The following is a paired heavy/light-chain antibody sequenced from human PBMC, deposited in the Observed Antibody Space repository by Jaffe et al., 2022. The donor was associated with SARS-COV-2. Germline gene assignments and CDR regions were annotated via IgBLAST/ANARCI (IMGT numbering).Heavy chain of an antibody. CDR2: ISYDGTNK. D-gene: IGHD2-21*02. V-gene: IGHV3-30-3*01. Sequence: QVQLVESGGGVVQPGKSLRLSCAASGFTFSNYGLHWVRQAPGKGLEWVAVISYDGTNKYYADSVKGRFTVSRDNSENTLYLQMNSLRAEDTAMYYCAELAYCGGDCYSQLGSDAFDIWGRGTMVTVSS. CDR3: AELAYCGGDCYSQLGSDAFDI. J-gene: IGHJ3*02. CDR1: GFTFSNYG.
Light chain of an antibody. CDR3: SSFTTSSTLV. J-gene: IGLJ2*01. CDR2: EVS. V-gene: IGLV2-14*01. Sequence: QSALTQPASVSGSPGQSITISCTGTSSDVGGYNYVSWYQQHPGKVPKLMISEVSNRPSGVPDRFSGSKSGNTASLTVSGLQAEDEADYYCSSFTTSSTLVFGGGTKVTVL. CDR1: SSDVGGYNY.